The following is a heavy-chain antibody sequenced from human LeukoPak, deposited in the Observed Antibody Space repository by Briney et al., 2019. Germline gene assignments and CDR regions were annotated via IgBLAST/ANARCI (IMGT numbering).Heavy chain of an antibody. Sequence: GGSLRLSCAASGFTFRNHGMHWVRQAPGKGLDWVAVIWYDGSNQYYSDSVKGRFAISRDNSKNTLDLQMNSLRAEDTAVYYCARDIGARRLDFWGQGTLVTVSS. V-gene: IGHV3-33*01. D-gene: IGHD6-6*01. CDR3: ARDIGARRLDF. J-gene: IGHJ4*02. CDR2: IWYDGSNQ. CDR1: GFTFRNHG.